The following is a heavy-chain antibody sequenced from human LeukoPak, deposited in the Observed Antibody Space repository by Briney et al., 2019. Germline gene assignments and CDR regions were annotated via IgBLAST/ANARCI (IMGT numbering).Heavy chain of an antibody. Sequence: GGSLRLSCAASGFSLSNYDMNWARQAPGKGLEWVSSISTSSRYIYYKDSVRGRFTISRDDAKNSLYLEMNSLRAEDTAVYYCARADCSSSTCYLRRSWFDPWGQGTLVTVSS. J-gene: IGHJ5*02. CDR2: ISTSSRYI. V-gene: IGHV3-21*01. CDR3: ARADCSSSTCYLRRSWFDP. CDR1: GFSLSNYD. D-gene: IGHD2-2*01.